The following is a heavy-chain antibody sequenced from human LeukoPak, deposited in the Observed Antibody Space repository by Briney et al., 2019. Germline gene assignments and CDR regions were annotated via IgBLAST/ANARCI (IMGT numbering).Heavy chain of an antibody. Sequence: AXXTVSCTASGYTFTSYDINWVRQAAGQGLEGMGWMNPKRGKTDYEQTFQGRVTITRKTSISTAYMEVSSLRSEDTAVYYCARVPSGYSWYYYYMDVWGKGTTVTVSS. D-gene: IGHD4-23*01. CDR2: MNPKRGKT. V-gene: IGHV1-8*03. CDR1: GYTFTSYD. CDR3: ARVPSGYSWYYYYMDV. J-gene: IGHJ6*03.